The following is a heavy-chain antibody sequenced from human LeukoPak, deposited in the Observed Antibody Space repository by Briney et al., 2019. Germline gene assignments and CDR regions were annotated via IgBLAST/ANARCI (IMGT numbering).Heavy chain of an antibody. CDR2: IIPIFGTA. CDR1: GGTFSSYA. Sequence: GASVKVSCKASGGTFSSYAISWVRQAPGQGLEWMGGIIPIFGTANYAQKFQGRVTITTDESTSTAYMELNSLRSEDTAVYYCARWSVGIVAVGTKDYWGQGTLVTVSS. D-gene: IGHD6-13*01. CDR3: ARWSVGIVAVGTKDY. J-gene: IGHJ4*02. V-gene: IGHV1-69*05.